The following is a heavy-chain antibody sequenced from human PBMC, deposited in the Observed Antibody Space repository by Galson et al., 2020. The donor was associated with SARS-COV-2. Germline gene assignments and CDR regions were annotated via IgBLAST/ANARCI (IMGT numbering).Heavy chain of an antibody. D-gene: IGHD2-21*02. CDR1: GFPFSSYW. J-gene: IGHJ5*02. CDR3: ARGYGGNSLGWFDP. Sequence: GGSLRLSCEASGFPFSSYWMHWVRQPPGKGLVWVSRINSDGSSTLYADSVKGRFTISRDNAKNTLYLQMNSLRAEDTAVYYCARGYGGNSLGWFDPWGQGTLVTVSS. CDR2: INSDGSST. V-gene: IGHV3-74*01.